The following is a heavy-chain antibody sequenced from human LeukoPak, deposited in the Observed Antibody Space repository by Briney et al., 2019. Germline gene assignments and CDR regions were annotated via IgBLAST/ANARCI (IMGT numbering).Heavy chain of an antibody. J-gene: IGHJ4*02. Sequence: GGSLRLSCTASGFTYSSYAMHWVRQARGKGLEWVAVISYDGSNKYYADSVKGRFTISRDNSKNTLYLQKNSLRAEDTAVYYCAKGGDSRPFSLFDYWGQGTLVTVSS. CDR2: ISYDGSNK. V-gene: IGHV3-30*04. CDR1: GFTYSSYA. D-gene: IGHD2-21*02. CDR3: AKGGDSRPFSLFDY.